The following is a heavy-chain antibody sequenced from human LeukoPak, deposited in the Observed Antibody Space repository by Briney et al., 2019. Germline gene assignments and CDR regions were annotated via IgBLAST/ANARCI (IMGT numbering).Heavy chain of an antibody. V-gene: IGHV3-72*01. Sequence: GGSLRLSCAASGFRFSDHHMEWVRQAPGKGLEWVGRIRNKANGYTTEYAASVNGRFTISRDDSKSSLFLQMNGLITEDTAVYYCARTRSSGYLTFDYWGQGILVTVSS. CDR1: GFRFSDHH. J-gene: IGHJ4*02. CDR2: IRNKANGYTT. CDR3: ARTRSSGYLTFDY. D-gene: IGHD3-22*01.